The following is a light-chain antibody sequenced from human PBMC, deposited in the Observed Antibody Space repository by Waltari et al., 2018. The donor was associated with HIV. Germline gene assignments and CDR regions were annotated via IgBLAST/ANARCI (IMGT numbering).Light chain of an antibody. J-gene: IGLJ3*02. CDR3: SSYTSSSTLV. CDR1: SSDVGGYHY. Sequence: QSALPQPASVSGSPGQSIPISCTGTSSDVGGYHYVSWYQQHPGKAPKLMIYEVSNRPSGVSNRFSGSKSGNTASLTISGLQAEDEADYYCSSYTSSSTLVFGGGTKLTVL. CDR2: EVS. V-gene: IGLV2-14*01.